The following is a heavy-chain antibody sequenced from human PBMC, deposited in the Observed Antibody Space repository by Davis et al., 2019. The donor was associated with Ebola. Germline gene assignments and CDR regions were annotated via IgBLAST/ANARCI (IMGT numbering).Heavy chain of an antibody. Sequence: SETLSLTCTVSGGSMSSYYWSWIRQPPGKGLEWIGNIYYGGTTNYNPSLKSRVTISGDTSKNQFSLNVNSVTAADTAMYYGARTPQYTSYGSYFDYWGQGALVTVSS. CDR3: ARTPQYTSYGSYFDY. V-gene: IGHV4-59*01. CDR1: GGSMSSYY. D-gene: IGHD1-26*01. J-gene: IGHJ4*02. CDR2: IYYGGTT.